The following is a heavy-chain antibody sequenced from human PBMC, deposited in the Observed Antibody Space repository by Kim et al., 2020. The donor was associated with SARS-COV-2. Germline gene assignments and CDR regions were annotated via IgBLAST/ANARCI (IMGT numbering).Heavy chain of an antibody. D-gene: IGHD6-13*01. CDR2: INTNTGNP. Sequence: ASVKVSCKASGYTFTSYAMNWVRQAPGQGLEWMGWINTNTGNPTYAQGFTGRFVFSLDTSVSTAYLQISSLKAEDTAVYYCARHDPWGIYYYYGMDVWGQGTTVTASS. J-gene: IGHJ6*02. CDR1: GYTFTSYA. CDR3: ARHDPWGIYYYYGMDV. V-gene: IGHV7-4-1*02.